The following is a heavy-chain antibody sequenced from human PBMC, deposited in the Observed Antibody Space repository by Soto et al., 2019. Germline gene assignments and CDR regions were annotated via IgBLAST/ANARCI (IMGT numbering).Heavy chain of an antibody. V-gene: IGHV1-46*01. Sequence: ASVKVSCKASGYTFTSYYMHWVRQAPGQGLEWMGIINPSGGSTSYAQKFQGRVTMTRDTSTSTVYMELSSLRSEDTAVYYCARENYYYDSTGSDLGGAFDIWGQGTMVTVSS. D-gene: IGHD3-22*01. CDR3: ARENYYYDSTGSDLGGAFDI. CDR2: INPSGGST. CDR1: GYTFTSYY. J-gene: IGHJ3*02.